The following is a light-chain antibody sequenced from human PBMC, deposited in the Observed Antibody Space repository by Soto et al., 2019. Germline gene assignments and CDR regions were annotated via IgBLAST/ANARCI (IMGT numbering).Light chain of an antibody. CDR3: QQYSSSRT. CDR1: QSVSSNS. CDR2: ATS. Sequence: FSQSPATVSLSPGESATLSCRTSQSVSSNSLAWYQQKPDQSPRLLIYATSTRAAGIPVRFSGSGSETDFTLTITRLEPEDFAVYYCQQYSSSRTFGQGTKVDVK. J-gene: IGKJ1*01. V-gene: IGKV3-20*01.